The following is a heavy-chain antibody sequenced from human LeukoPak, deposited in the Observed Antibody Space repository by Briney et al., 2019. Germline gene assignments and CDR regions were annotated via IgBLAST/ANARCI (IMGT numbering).Heavy chain of an antibody. Sequence: SVKVSCKASGGTFSSYAISWVRQAPGQGLEWVGGIIPIFGTANYAQKFQGRVTITADESTSTAYMELSSLRSEDTAVYYCARVNYYYDSSGYYYWGQGTLVTVSS. CDR2: IIPIFGTA. J-gene: IGHJ4*02. V-gene: IGHV1-69*13. CDR3: ARVNYYYDSSGYYY. CDR1: GGTFSSYA. D-gene: IGHD3-22*01.